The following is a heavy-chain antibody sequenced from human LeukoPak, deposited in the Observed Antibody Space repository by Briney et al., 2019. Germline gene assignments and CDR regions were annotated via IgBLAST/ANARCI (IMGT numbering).Heavy chain of an antibody. D-gene: IGHD3-3*01. V-gene: IGHV1-69*13. Sequence: ASVKVSCKASGGTFSSYAISWVRQAPGQGLEWMGGIIPIFGTANYAQKFQGRVTITADESTSTAYTELSSLRSEDTAVYYCASSGNLNYDFWSGYLDYWGQGTLVTVSS. J-gene: IGHJ4*02. CDR1: GGTFSSYA. CDR2: IIPIFGTA. CDR3: ASSGNLNYDFWSGYLDY.